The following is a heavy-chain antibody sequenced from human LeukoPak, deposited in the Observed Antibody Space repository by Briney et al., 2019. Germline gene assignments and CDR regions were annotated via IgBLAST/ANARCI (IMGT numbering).Heavy chain of an antibody. V-gene: IGHV1-69*04. D-gene: IGHD4-17*01. Sequence: SVKVSCKASGDTFDRFPINWVRLAPGQGLEWMGRIIPVFDMTHYAPKFQGRITMTADTSTTTAYMELRSLKSDDTAVYYCAKGPHDYGDFVYLWGQGTRVTVTS. CDR1: GDTFDRFP. CDR2: IIPVFDMT. J-gene: IGHJ5*02. CDR3: AKGPHDYGDFVYL.